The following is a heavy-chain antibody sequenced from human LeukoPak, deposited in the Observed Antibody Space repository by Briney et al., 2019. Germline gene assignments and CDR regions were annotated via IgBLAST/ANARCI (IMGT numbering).Heavy chain of an antibody. D-gene: IGHD5-24*01. CDR1: GGSISSYY. Sequence: SETLSLTCTVSGGSISSYYWSWIRQPPGKGLEWIGYIYYTGSTNYNPSLKSRITISVDTSKNQFSLKLSSVTAADTAVYYCARDIRDGYNYGRLDYWGQGTLVTVSS. V-gene: IGHV4-59*01. J-gene: IGHJ4*02. CDR2: IYYTGST. CDR3: ARDIRDGYNYGRLDY.